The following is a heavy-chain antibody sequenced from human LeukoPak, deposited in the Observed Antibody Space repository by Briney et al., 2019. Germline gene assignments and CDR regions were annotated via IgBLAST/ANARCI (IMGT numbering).Heavy chain of an antibody. CDR3: ARAHKTRAWEVYMDV. CDR1: GFTFSTHS. V-gene: IGHV3-48*01. Sequence: RSGGSLRLSCAASGFTFSTHSMNWVRQAPGKGLEWVSYISSSSSTIYYADSVKGRFTISRDNAKNSLYLQMNSLRAEDTAVYYCARAHKTRAWEVYMDVWGKGTTVTVSS. J-gene: IGHJ6*03. CDR2: ISSSSSTI. D-gene: IGHD1-26*01.